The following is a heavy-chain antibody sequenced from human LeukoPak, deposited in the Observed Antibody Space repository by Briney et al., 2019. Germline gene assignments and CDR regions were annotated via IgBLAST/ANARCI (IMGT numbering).Heavy chain of an antibody. J-gene: IGHJ6*03. V-gene: IGHV4-38-2*02. CDR2: IYQSETA. Sequence: ESSETLSLTCTVSGYSISSGYFWGWMRQPPGKGLEWIGSIYQSETAHYNPSLKSRVTISVDTSKNQFSLKLSSVTAADTAVYYCARNLYAHYYMDVWGKGTTVTTSS. CDR1: GYSISSGYF. D-gene: IGHD2/OR15-2a*01. CDR3: ARNLYAHYYMDV.